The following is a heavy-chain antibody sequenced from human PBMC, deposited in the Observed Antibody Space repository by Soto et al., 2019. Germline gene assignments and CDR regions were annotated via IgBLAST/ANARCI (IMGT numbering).Heavy chain of an antibody. D-gene: IGHD6-13*01. Sequence: GATLVNPTRTLTLTCTSSVFSLSTSGMRVSWIRQPPGKALEWLALIDWDDDKLYSTSLKTRLTISKGTSKNQVVLTMTNMDPVDTATYYCARSIVAAGNRWFDPWGQGTLVTVSS. CDR1: VFSLSTSGMR. CDR2: IDWDDDK. V-gene: IGHV2-70*04. J-gene: IGHJ5*02. CDR3: ARSIVAAGNRWFDP.